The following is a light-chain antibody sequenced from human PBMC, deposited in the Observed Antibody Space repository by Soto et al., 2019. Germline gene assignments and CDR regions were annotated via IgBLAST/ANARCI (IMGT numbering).Light chain of an antibody. CDR3: QQRSNWPPT. CDR2: DAS. CDR1: QSISDT. V-gene: IGKV3-11*01. J-gene: IGKJ1*01. Sequence: EIVMTQSPVTLSVSPGGRATPSCRASQSISDTLAWYQQKPGQAPRFVIHDASNRATGIPARVSGSGSGTEFTLTISSLEPEDFEVYYCQQRSNWPPTFGQGTKVDIK.